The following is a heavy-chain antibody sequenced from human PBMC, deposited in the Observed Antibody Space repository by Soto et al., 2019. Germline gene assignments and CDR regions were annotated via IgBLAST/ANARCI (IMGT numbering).Heavy chain of an antibody. D-gene: IGHD2-15*01. V-gene: IGHV4-38-2*01. CDR3: ARYTYCSGGSCSTKNNWFDP. Sequence: PSEILSLTCAVSGYSISSTYYWGWIRQPPGKGLEWIGSIHHSGSTYYNPSLKSRVTISVDTSNNQFSLKLNSLTAADTAVYYSARYTYCSGGSCSTKNNWFDPWGQGTLVTVSS. J-gene: IGHJ5*02. CDR2: IHHSGST. CDR1: GYSISSTYY.